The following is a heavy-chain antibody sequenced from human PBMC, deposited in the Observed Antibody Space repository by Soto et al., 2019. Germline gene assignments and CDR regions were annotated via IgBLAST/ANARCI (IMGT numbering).Heavy chain of an antibody. CDR2: ILYDGSKK. CDR3: AKDRGALRWSEEHYYFDY. D-gene: IGHD4-17*01. CDR1: GFTFSSYG. J-gene: IGHJ4*02. Sequence: GGSLRLSCAASGFTFSSYGMHWVRQAPGKGLEWVAVILYDGSKKYYADSMKGRFTISRDNSRNTLYLQMDSLRAEDTAVHYCAKDRGALRWSEEHYYFDYWGQGALVTVSS. V-gene: IGHV3-30*18.